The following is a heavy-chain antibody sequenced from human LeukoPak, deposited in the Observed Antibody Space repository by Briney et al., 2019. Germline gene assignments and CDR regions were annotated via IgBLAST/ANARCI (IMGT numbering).Heavy chain of an antibody. CDR2: IYHSGST. D-gene: IGHD1-1*01. J-gene: IGHJ5*02. Sequence: SETLSLTCTVSGYSISSGYYWGWIRQPPGKGLEWIGSIYHSGSTYYNPSLKSRVTISIDTSKNQFSLKLNSVTAADTAVYYCARHLRETTTGFDPWGQGTLVTVSS. CDR3: ARHLRETTTGFDP. CDR1: GYSISSGYY. V-gene: IGHV4-38-2*02.